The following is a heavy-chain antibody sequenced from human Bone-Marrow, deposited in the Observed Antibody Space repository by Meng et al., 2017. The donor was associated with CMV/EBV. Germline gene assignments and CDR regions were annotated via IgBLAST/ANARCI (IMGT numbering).Heavy chain of an antibody. CDR1: GFTFSSYG. CDR2: IRYDGSNK. J-gene: IGHJ4*02. Sequence: GESLKISCAASGFTFSSYGMHWVRQAPGKGLEWVAFIRYDGSNKYYADSVKGRFTISRDNSKNTLYLQMNSLRAEDTAVYYWARDGITIFGVVVNFDYWGQGTLVTVSS. CDR3: ARDGITIFGVVVNFDY. V-gene: IGHV3-30*02. D-gene: IGHD3-3*01.